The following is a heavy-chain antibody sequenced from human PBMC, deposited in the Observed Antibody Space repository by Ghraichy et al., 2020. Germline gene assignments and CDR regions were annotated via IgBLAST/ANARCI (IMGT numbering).Heavy chain of an antibody. D-gene: IGHD6-13*01. CDR2: ISGSGGST. J-gene: IGHJ1*01. CDR3: AKDLWGSAAAGFPEYFQH. CDR1: GFTFSSYA. Sequence: GGSLRLSCAASGFTFSSYAMSWVRQAPGKGLEWVSGISGSGGSTYYADSVKGRFTISRDKSKKTLYLQMNSLRAEDTAVYYCAKDLWGSAAAGFPEYFQHWGQGTLVTVSS. V-gene: IGHV3-23*01.